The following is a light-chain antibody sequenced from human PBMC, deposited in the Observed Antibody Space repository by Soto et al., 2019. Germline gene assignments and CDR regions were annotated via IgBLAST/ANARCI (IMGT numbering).Light chain of an antibody. CDR3: QQYNSYSWT. CDR1: QSFSSN. CDR2: GAS. J-gene: IGKJ1*01. Sequence: EIVMTQSPATLSVSPGERATLSCRASQSFSSNLAWYQQKPGQAPRLLIYGASSRDTGIPARFSGSGSGTEFTLTISSLQPDDFATYYCQQYNSYSWTFGQGTKVDI. V-gene: IGKV3D-15*01.